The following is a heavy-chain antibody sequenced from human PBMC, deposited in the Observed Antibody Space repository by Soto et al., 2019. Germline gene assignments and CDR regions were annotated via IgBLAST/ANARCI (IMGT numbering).Heavy chain of an antibody. Sequence: ASVKASCKASGYTFTSYDINWVRQATGQGLEWMGWMNPNSGNTGYAQKFQGRVTMTRNTSISTAYMELSSLRSEDTAVYYCARVALTYDYIWGSYRKNWFDPWGQGTLVTVSS. CDR2: MNPNSGNT. CDR1: GYTFTSYD. V-gene: IGHV1-8*01. CDR3: ARVALTYDYIWGSYRKNWFDP. J-gene: IGHJ5*02. D-gene: IGHD3-16*02.